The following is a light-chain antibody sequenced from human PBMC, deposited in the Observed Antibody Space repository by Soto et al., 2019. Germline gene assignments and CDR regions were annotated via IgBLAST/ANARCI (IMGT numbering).Light chain of an antibody. Sequence: QSVLTQPASVSGSPGQSITISCTGTSSEVGSYNLVSWYQRHPGKAPKLMIYEVSKRPSGVSNRFSGSKSGNTASLTISGLQAEDEADYYCCSYAGSSSFPYVFGTGTKVTVL. CDR3: CSYAGSSSFPYV. CDR1: SSEVGSYNL. V-gene: IGLV2-23*02. CDR2: EVS. J-gene: IGLJ1*01.